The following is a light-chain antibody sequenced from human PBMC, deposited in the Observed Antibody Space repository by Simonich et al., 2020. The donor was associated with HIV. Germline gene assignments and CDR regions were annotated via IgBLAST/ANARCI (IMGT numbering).Light chain of an antibody. CDR1: QSVSSSY. CDR3: QQYGRSPPYT. J-gene: IGKJ2*01. Sequence: EIVLTQSPATLSLSPGERATLSYRASQSVSSSYLAWYQQKSGKAPRLLIYGASNRATGIPDRFSGSGSGTDFTLTISRLEPEDFAVYYCQQYGRSPPYTFGQGTKLEIK. V-gene: IGKV3-20*01. CDR2: GAS.